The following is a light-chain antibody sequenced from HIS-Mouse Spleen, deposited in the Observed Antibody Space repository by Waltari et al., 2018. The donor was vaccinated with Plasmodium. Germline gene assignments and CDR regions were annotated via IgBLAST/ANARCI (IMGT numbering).Light chain of an antibody. Sequence: EIVMTQSPATLSVSPGERATLSCRASQSVSSNLAWYQQKPGQEPRLLIYGASTRATGIPARFSGSGSGTEFTRTISSLQSEDFAVYYCQQYNNWSFTFGPGTKVDIK. CDR2: GAS. J-gene: IGKJ3*01. CDR3: QQYNNWSFT. CDR1: QSVSSN. V-gene: IGKV3-15*01.